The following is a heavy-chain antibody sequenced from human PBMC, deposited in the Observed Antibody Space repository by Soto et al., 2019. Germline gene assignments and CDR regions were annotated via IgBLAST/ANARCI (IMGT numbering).Heavy chain of an antibody. J-gene: IGHJ4*02. D-gene: IGHD3-10*01. Sequence: QVQLQESGPGLVKPSETLSLTCTVSSDSIAGENWWSWVRQPPGLWMEWFGEVFNTGGANYNPSLKSRVTMAVDKAKNQFSLKLISATAADTAVYYCARVFSSGSGSMYYFDFWGQGTLVSVSS. CDR3: ARVFSSGSGSMYYFDF. CDR1: SDSIAGENW. CDR2: VFNTGGA. V-gene: IGHV4-4*02.